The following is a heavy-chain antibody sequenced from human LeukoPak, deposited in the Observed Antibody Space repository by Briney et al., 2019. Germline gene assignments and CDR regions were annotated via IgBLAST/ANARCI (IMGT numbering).Heavy chain of an antibody. V-gene: IGHV1-18*01. D-gene: IGHD2-2*01. CDR3: ARRYCSSTSCHNWFDP. CDR1: GYTFTSYG. Sequence: SVKVSCKASGYTFTSYGISWVRQAPGQGLEWMGWISAYNGNTNYAQKLQGRVTMTTDTSTSTAYMELRSLRSDDTAVYYCARRYCSSTSCHNWFDPWGQGTLVTVSS. CDR2: ISAYNGNT. J-gene: IGHJ5*02.